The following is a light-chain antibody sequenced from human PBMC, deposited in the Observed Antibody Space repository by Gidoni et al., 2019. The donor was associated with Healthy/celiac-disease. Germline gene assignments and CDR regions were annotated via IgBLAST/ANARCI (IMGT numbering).Light chain of an antibody. CDR3: QQSYSTLFT. CDR1: QSISSY. V-gene: IGKV1-39*01. Sequence: DIQMTQSPSSLSASVGARVTITCREIQSISSYLNWYQQKPGKDPKLLMYAASSLQSGVPSSFSCSGSGTDFTLTISIMQHEDFATYYCQQSYSTLFTSGPGTKVDI. CDR2: AAS. J-gene: IGKJ3*01.